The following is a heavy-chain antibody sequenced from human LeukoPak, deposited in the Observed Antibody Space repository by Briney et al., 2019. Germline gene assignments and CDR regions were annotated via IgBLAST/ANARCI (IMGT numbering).Heavy chain of an antibody. V-gene: IGHV4-34*01. Sequence: SETLSLTCAVYGGSFSGYYWSWIRQPPGKGLEWIGEINHSGSTNYNPSLKSRVTISVDTSKNQFSLKLSSVTAADTAVYYCARWPGAPYSYGLPSPRYYFDYWGQGTLVTVSS. CDR3: ARWPGAPYSYGLPSPRYYFDY. CDR2: INHSGST. J-gene: IGHJ4*02. D-gene: IGHD5-18*01. CDR1: GGSFSGYY.